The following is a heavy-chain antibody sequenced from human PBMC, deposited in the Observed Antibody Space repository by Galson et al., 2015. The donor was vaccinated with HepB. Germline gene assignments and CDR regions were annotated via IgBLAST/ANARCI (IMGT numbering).Heavy chain of an antibody. CDR1: GFTFSSYA. CDR2: ISYDGSNK. Sequence: SLRLSCAASGFTFSSYAMHWVRQAPGKGLEWVAVISYDGSNKYYADSVKGRFTISRDNSKNTLYLQMNSLRAEDTAVYYCARDEYGIPSDWYFDLWGRGTLVTVSS. CDR3: ARDEYGIPSDWYFDL. D-gene: IGHD4-17*01. V-gene: IGHV3-30*04. J-gene: IGHJ2*01.